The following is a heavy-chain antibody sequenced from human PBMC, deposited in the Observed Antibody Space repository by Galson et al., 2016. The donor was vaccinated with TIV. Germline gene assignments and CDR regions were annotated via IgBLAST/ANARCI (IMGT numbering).Heavy chain of an antibody. CDR1: GGSISSYY. V-gene: IGHV4-59*01. Sequence: ETLSLTCTVSGGSISSYYWTWIRQPPGKGLEWIGYVYYTGNTNYNPSLKNRVTMSVYTSKNQFSLKLNSVTAADTAVYFCARVDYSGSGTAFDSWGQGTLVTVSS. CDR3: ARVDYSGSGTAFDS. D-gene: IGHD3-10*01. CDR2: VYYTGNT. J-gene: IGHJ4*02.